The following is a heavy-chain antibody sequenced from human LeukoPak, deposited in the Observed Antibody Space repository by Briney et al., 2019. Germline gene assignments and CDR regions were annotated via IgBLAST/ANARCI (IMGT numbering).Heavy chain of an antibody. D-gene: IGHD1-26*01. CDR1: GFTFSSSD. V-gene: IGHV3-23*01. CDR3: AKDLVGPKGPFDY. Sequence: GGSLRLSCAASGFTFSSSDMSWVRQAPGKGLERVSDISGSGGGTDYADSVKGRFTISRDNSKNTLFLQMNSLRAEDTAVYYCAKDLVGPKGPFDYWGQGTLATVSS. CDR2: ISGSGGGT. J-gene: IGHJ4*02.